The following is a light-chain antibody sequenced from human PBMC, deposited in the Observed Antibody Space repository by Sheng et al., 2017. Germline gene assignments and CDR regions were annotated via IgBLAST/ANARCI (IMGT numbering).Light chain of an antibody. CDR3: QQYDWAPDN. V-gene: IGKV3-15*01. CDR2: GAS. Sequence: EIVMTQSPATLSVSPGERATLSCRASQSVSSNLAWYLQKPGQAPRLLIYGASTRATGIPARFSGSGSGTDFTLTISRLEPEDCAVYYCQQYDWAPDNFGQGTNLEIK. CDR1: QSVSSN. J-gene: IGKJ2*01.